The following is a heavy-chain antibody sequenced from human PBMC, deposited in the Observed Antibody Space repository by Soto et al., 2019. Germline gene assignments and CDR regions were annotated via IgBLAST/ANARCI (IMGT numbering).Heavy chain of an antibody. CDR1: GGTFSSYA. V-gene: IGHV1-69*13. CDR3: AGEGCSSTSCQYDY. D-gene: IGHD2-2*01. J-gene: IGHJ4*02. Sequence: SVKVSCKASGGTFSSYAISWVRQAPGQGLEWMGGIIPIFGTANYAQKFQGRVTITADESTSTAYMELSSLRSEDTAVYYCAGEGCSSTSCQYDYWGQGTLVTVSS. CDR2: IIPIFGTA.